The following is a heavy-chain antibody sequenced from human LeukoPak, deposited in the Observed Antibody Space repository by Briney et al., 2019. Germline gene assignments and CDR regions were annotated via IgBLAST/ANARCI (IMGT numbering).Heavy chain of an antibody. CDR1: SYSINSGYY. Sequence: PSETLSLTCTVSSYSINSGYYWGWIRQPPGKGLEWIGNIYRSGSTYYNPSLESRVTISIDMSKNQFSLRLRSVTASDTAVYYCARTDQSGYSCGSDFDYWGQGTLVTVSS. J-gene: IGHJ4*02. D-gene: IGHD5-18*01. CDR3: ARTDQSGYSCGSDFDY. V-gene: IGHV4-38-2*02. CDR2: IYRSGST.